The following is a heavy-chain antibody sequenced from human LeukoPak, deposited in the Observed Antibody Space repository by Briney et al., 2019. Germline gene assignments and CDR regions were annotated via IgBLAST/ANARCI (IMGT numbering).Heavy chain of an antibody. Sequence: SETLSLTCTVSGGSMNNYYWNWIRQPPGKGLEWIGYSYYSGSTDYNPSLKSRVNISVDTSKNQFSLNLTSVTAADTAVYYCARLGSVAMPFDYWGQGTLVTVSS. CDR3: ARLGSVAMPFDY. CDR1: GGSMNNYY. D-gene: IGHD2-2*01. CDR2: SYYSGST. J-gene: IGHJ4*02. V-gene: IGHV4-59*08.